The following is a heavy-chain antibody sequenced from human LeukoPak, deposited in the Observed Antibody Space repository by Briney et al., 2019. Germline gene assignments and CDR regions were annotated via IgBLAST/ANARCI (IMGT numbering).Heavy chain of an antibody. CDR3: ARGAYYYED. V-gene: IGHV3-48*01. CDR2: ISSSSSTI. D-gene: IGHD3-22*01. J-gene: IGHJ4*02. CDR1: GFTFSSHS. Sequence: GGSLRLSCAASGFTFSSHSMNWVRQAPGKGLEWVSYISSSSSTIYYADSVKGRFTISRDNAKNSLYLQMNSLRAEGAAVYYCARGAYYYEDWGQGTLVTVSS.